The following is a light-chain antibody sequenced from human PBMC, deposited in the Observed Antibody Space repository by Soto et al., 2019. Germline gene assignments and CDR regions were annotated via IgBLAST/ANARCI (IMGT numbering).Light chain of an antibody. CDR3: QQYSSYSEA. CDR2: DAS. Sequence: AIQLTQSPSSLSASVGDRVTITCRASQGIISALAWYQQKPGKAPKLLIYDASSLESGVPSRFSGSGSGAEYTLTISSLQPDDSATYHCQQYSSYSEAFGQGTKVDI. CDR1: QGIISA. J-gene: IGKJ1*01. V-gene: IGKV1-13*02.